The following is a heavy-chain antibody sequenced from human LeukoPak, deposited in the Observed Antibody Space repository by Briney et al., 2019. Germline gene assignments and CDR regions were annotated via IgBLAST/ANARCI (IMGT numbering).Heavy chain of an antibody. Sequence: SETLSLTCTVSGGSISSYYWSWIRQPPGKGLEWIGYIYYSGSTNYNPSLKSRVTISVDTSKNQFSLKLSSVTAADTAVYYCASASNDMVMGFRRYYYYYMDVWGKGTTVTVSS. CDR1: GGSISSYY. CDR3: ASASNDMVMGFRRYYYYYMDV. J-gene: IGHJ6*03. CDR2: IYYSGST. V-gene: IGHV4-59*01. D-gene: IGHD5-18*01.